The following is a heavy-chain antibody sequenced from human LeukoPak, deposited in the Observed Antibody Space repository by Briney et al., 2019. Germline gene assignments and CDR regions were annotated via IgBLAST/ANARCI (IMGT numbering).Heavy chain of an antibody. V-gene: IGHV4-38-2*02. CDR2: IYHSGST. D-gene: IGHD5-18*01. J-gene: IGHJ5*02. Sequence: SETLSLTCTVSGYSISSGYYWGWIRQPPGKGLEWIGSIYHSGSTYYNPSLKRRLTISVDTSKNQFSLKLSSVTAADTAVYYCARGSGDTAIPGNWFDPWGQGTLVTVSS. CDR3: ARGSGDTAIPGNWFDP. CDR1: GYSISSGYY.